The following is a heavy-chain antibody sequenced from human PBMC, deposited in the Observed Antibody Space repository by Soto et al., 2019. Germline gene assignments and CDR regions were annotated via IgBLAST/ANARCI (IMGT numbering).Heavy chain of an antibody. Sequence: QLQLQESGPGLVKPSETLSLTCTVSGGSISSSSYYWGWIRQPPGKGLEWIGSIYYSGSTYYNPSFERRATRPVHTSKHRFSLKLSSVTAADTAAYYGAGSITMVRGYGTDVWGQGTTVTVSS. CDR3: AGSITMVRGYGTDV. CDR1: GGSISSSSYY. J-gene: IGHJ6*02. D-gene: IGHD3-10*01. CDR2: IYYSGST. V-gene: IGHV4-39*01.